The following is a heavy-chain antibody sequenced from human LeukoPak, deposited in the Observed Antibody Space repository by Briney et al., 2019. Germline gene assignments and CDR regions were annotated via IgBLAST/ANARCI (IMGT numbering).Heavy chain of an antibody. CDR1: GGSISTYY. V-gene: IGHV4-59*08. CDR3: ARRQPTEMATMAFDY. D-gene: IGHD5-24*01. J-gene: IGHJ4*02. CDR2: SYYSGST. Sequence: NPSKTLSLTCTVSGGSISTYYWSWIRQPPGKGLEWIGYSYYSGSTNYNPSLKSRVTISVDTSKNQFSLKLSSVTAADTAVYYCARRQPTEMATMAFDYWGQGTLVTVSS.